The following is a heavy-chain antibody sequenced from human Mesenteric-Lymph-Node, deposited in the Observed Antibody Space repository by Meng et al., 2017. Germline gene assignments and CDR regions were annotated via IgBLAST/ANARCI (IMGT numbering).Heavy chain of an antibody. CDR3: ARDSPGGYGYFDS. CDR1: DGFTTSDDYY. CDR2: IHYSGTT. Sequence: QVQLQEPGPGLVKPSQTLSPTCTGADGFTTSDDYYWSWIRQPPGKGLEWIGYIHYSGTTYYNPSLKSRIAISLDTSKNQFSLNLNPVTAADAAVYYCARDSPGGYGYFDSWGQGTLVTVSS. V-gene: IGHV4-30-4*01. J-gene: IGHJ4*02. D-gene: IGHD5-12*01.